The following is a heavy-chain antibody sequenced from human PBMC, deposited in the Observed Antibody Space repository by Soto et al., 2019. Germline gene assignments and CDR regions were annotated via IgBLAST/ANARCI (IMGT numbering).Heavy chain of an antibody. D-gene: IGHD6-13*01. Sequence: GGSLRLSCAASGFTFSSYAMHWVRHAPGKGLEWVAVISYDGSNKYYADSVKGRFTISIDNSKNTLYLQMNSLRAEDTAVYYCAGDDSGPYSSSCYDGMDVWGRGTTVTVAS. CDR2: ISYDGSNK. CDR3: AGDDSGPYSSSCYDGMDV. J-gene: IGHJ6*02. V-gene: IGHV3-30-3*01. CDR1: GFTFSSYA.